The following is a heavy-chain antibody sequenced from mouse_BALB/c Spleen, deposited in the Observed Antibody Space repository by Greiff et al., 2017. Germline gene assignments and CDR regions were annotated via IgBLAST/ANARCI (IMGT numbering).Heavy chain of an antibody. D-gene: IGHD4-1*01. CDR3: ARDWDGGYYAMDY. Sequence: DVMLVESGGGLVKPGGSLKLSCAASGFTFSSYAMSWVRQTPEKRLEWVASISSGGSTYYPDSVKGRFTISRDNARNILYLQMSSLRSEDTAMYYCARDWDGGYYAMDYWGQGTSVTVSS. V-gene: IGHV5-6-5*01. CDR1: GFTFSSYA. CDR2: ISSGGST. J-gene: IGHJ4*01.